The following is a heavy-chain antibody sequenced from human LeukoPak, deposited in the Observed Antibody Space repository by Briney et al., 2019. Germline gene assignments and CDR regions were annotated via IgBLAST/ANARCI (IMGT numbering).Heavy chain of an antibody. CDR3: AKDHSGYDSPK. Sequence: GGSLRLSCAASGFTFSNYAMSWVRQAPGKGLEWVSAISGSGGSTYYADSVKGRFTISRDNSKNTLYLQMNSLRAEDTAVYYCAKDHSGYDSPKWGQGTLVTVSS. CDR1: GFTFSNYA. V-gene: IGHV3-23*01. D-gene: IGHD5-12*01. J-gene: IGHJ4*02. CDR2: ISGSGGST.